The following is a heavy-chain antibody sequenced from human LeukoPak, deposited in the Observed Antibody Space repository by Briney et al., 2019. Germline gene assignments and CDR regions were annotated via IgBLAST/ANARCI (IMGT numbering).Heavy chain of an antibody. V-gene: IGHV4-34*01. J-gene: IGHJ4*02. Sequence: SETLSLTCAVYGGSFSGYYWSWIRQPPGKGLEWIGEINHSGSTNYNPSLKSRVTISVDTSKNQFSLKLSSVTAADTAVYYCARGFRLSTVTNYFDYWGQGTLVTVSS. D-gene: IGHD4-17*01. CDR3: ARGFRLSTVTNYFDY. CDR2: INHSGST. CDR1: GGSFSGYY.